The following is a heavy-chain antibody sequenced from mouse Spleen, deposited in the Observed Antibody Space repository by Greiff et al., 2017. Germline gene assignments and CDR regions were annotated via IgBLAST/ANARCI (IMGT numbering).Heavy chain of an antibody. V-gene: IGHV5-4*03. CDR2: ISDGGCYT. D-gene: IGHD3-2*02. CDR3: ARGGLRQLRPAWFAY. Sequence: EVKLVESGGGLVKPGGSLKLSCAASGFTFSSYAMSWVRQTPEKRLEWVATISDGGCYTYYPDNVKGRFTISRDNAKNNLYLQRSHLKAEDTAMYYCARGGLRQLRPAWFAYWGQGTLVTVSA. CDR1: GFTFSSYA. J-gene: IGHJ3*01.